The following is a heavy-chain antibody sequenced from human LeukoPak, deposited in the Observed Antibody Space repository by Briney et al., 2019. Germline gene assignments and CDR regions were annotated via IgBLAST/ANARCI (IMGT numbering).Heavy chain of an antibody. D-gene: IGHD3-16*02. J-gene: IGHJ4*02. CDR1: GGSFSGYY. CDR3: ARANWGYVWGSYRNDKHIDY. Sequence: SETLPLTCAVYGGSFSGYYWSWIRQPPGKGLEWIGEINHSGSTNYNPSLKSRVTISVDTSKNQFSLKLSSVTAADTAVYYCARANWGYVWGSYRNDKHIDYWGQGTLVTVSS. V-gene: IGHV4-34*01. CDR2: INHSGST.